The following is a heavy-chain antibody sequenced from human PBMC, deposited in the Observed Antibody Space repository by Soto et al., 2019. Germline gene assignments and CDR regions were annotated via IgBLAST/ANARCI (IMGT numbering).Heavy chain of an antibody. Sequence: PGGSLRFSCAASGFTFSSYSMNWVRQAPGKGLEWVSSISSSSSYIYYADSLKGRFTISRDNAKNSLYLQMNSLRAEDTAVYYCARAKYYYDSHTGGWFDPWGQGTLVTVSS. D-gene: IGHD3-22*01. CDR3: ARAKYYYDSHTGGWFDP. CDR2: ISSSSSYI. CDR1: GFTFSSYS. V-gene: IGHV3-21*01. J-gene: IGHJ5*02.